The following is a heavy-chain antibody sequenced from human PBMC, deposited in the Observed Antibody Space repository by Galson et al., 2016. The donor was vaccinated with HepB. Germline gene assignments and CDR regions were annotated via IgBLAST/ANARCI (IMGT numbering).Heavy chain of an antibody. CDR1: GGSFNAYY. V-gene: IGHV4-34*01. Sequence: SETLSLTCGVHGGSFNAYYWSWIRQPPGKGLEWIGEVNHSGNTKYNPSLKSRVTISVDTSKNQFSLNLTSMTAADTAVYYCAGVVVAATNWFDIWGQGTLVTVSS. D-gene: IGHD2-15*01. J-gene: IGHJ5*02. CDR3: AGVVVAATNWFDI. CDR2: VNHSGNT.